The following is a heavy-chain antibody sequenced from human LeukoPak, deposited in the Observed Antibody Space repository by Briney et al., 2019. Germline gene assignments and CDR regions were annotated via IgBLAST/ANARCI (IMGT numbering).Heavy chain of an antibody. Sequence: GGSLRLSCAASGFTVSSNYMSWFRQAPGKGLEWVSVIYSGGSTYYADSVKGRFTISRDNSKNTLYLQMNSLRAEDTAVYYCARLPSTAMVPYYFDYWGQGTLVTVSS. CDR1: GFTVSSNY. CDR2: IYSGGST. V-gene: IGHV3-53*01. CDR3: ARLPSTAMVPYYFDY. J-gene: IGHJ4*02. D-gene: IGHD5-18*01.